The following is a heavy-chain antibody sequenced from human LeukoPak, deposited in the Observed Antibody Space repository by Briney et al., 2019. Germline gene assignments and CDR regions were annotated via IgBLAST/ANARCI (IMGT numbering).Heavy chain of an antibody. CDR1: GDSISSSNW. J-gene: IGHJ4*02. CDR3: ARGIVGATTFDY. Sequence: PSETLSLTCAVSGDSISSSNWWSWVRQPPEKGLEWIGEIYHTGSTNYNPSLKSRVTISVDKSKNQFSLKLNSVTAADTAVYYCARGIVGATTFDYWGQGTLVTVSS. V-gene: IGHV4-4*02. D-gene: IGHD1-26*01. CDR2: IYHTGST.